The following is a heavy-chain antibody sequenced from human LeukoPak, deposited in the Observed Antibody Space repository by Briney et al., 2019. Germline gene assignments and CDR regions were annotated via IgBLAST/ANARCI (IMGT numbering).Heavy chain of an antibody. CDR3: ARDSSSYPDYFDY. CDR1: GFTVSSNY. CDR2: LYSDGSA. V-gene: IGHV3-53*01. Sequence: GGSLRLSCVASGFTVSSNYMSWVRQPPGKGLEWVSLLYSDGSAFYADSVNGRFTISRDNSKNTVYLQRNMLRAEDTAVYYCARDSSSYPDYFDYWGQGTLVTVP. J-gene: IGHJ4*02. D-gene: IGHD2-21*01.